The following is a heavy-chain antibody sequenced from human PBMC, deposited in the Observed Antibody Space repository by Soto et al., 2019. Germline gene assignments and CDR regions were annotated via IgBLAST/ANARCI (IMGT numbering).Heavy chain of an antibody. D-gene: IGHD2-8*01. CDR2: IYYSGTT. CDR3: ARAERVYAISGAFDI. J-gene: IGHJ3*02. Sequence: SETLSLTCTVSGGSISGYYWSWIRQPPGKGLEWIGYIYYSGTTNYNPSLKSRVTISADTSKNQFSLKLSSVTAADAAVYYCARAERVYAISGAFDIWGQGTLVTVPS. V-gene: IGHV4-59*01. CDR1: GGSISGYY.